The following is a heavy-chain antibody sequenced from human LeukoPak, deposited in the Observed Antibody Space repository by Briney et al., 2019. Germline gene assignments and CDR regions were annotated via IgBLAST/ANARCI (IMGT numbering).Heavy chain of an antibody. V-gene: IGHV4-4*07. Sequence: SETLSLTCTVSGGSISSYYWSWIRQPAGKGLEWIGRIYTSGSTNYNPSLKSRVTMSVDTSKNQFSLKLRSVTAADTAVYYCARGEGSGWSHYYYYMDVWGKGTTVTVSS. D-gene: IGHD6-19*01. J-gene: IGHJ6*03. CDR3: ARGEGSGWSHYYYYMDV. CDR2: IYTSGST. CDR1: GGSISSYY.